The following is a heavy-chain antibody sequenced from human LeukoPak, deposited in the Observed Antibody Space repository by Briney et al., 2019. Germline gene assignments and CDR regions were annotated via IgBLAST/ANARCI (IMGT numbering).Heavy chain of an antibody. Sequence: GGSLRLSCAASGFTFSDSYMGWNRQAPGKGLEWVSYISSSGSAIYYADSVKGRFTISRDNAKNSLYLQMNSLRAEDTAVYYCARARNDAFDIWGQGTMVTVSS. CDR2: ISSSGSAI. V-gene: IGHV3-11*01. CDR1: GFTFSDSY. CDR3: ARARNDAFDI. J-gene: IGHJ3*02.